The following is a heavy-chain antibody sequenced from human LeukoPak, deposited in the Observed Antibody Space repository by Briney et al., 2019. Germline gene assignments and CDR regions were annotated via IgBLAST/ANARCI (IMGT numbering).Heavy chain of an antibody. D-gene: IGHD3-10*01. CDR3: ARDSLLYGSGKGWFDP. Sequence: SETLSLTCAVSGGSISSSNWWSWVRQPPGKGLEWIGEIYHSGSTNYNPSLKSRVTISVDKSKNQFSLKLSSVTAAGTAVYYCARDSLLYGSGKGWFDPWGQGTLVTVSS. CDR1: GGSISSSNW. J-gene: IGHJ5*02. CDR2: IYHSGST. V-gene: IGHV4-4*02.